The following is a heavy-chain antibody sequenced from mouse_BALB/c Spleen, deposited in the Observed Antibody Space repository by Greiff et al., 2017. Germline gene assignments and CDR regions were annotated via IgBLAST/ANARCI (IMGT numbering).Heavy chain of an antibody. V-gene: IGHV1S135*01. Sequence: EVQLQQSGPELLKPGASVKISCKASGYAFTNYYMPWVKQSHGKSLEWIGYIDPFNGGTSYNQKFKGKATLTVDKSSSTAYMHLRSLTSEDSAVYYCARSPAFTTATSMDYWGQGTSVTVSS. CDR1: GYAFTNYY. CDR2: IDPFNGGT. D-gene: IGHD1-2*01. J-gene: IGHJ4*01. CDR3: ARSPAFTTATSMDY.